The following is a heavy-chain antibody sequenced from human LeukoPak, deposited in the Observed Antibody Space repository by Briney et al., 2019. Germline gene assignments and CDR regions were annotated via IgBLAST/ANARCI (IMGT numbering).Heavy chain of an antibody. D-gene: IGHD2-21*02. Sequence: ASVKVSCKVSGYTLTELSMRWGRQAPGKGLEWMGGFDPEDGETIYAQKFQGRVTMTEDTSTDTAYMELSSLRSEDTAVYYCATGGIRCGGDCYAPYWGQGTLVTVSS. CDR1: GYTLTELS. J-gene: IGHJ4*02. CDR3: ATGGIRCGGDCYAPY. V-gene: IGHV1-24*01. CDR2: FDPEDGET.